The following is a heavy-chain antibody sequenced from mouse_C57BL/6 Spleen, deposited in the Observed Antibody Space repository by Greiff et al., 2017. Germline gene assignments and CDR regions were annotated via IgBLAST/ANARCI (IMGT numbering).Heavy chain of an antibody. J-gene: IGHJ2*01. CDR3: AIPYYGSSLDY. CDR1: GFTFSDYG. D-gene: IGHD1-1*01. V-gene: IGHV5-17*01. CDR2: ISSGSSTI. Sequence: EVQLVESGGGLVKPGGSLKLSCAASGFTFSDYGMHWVRQAPEKGLEWVAYISSGSSTIYYADTVKGRFTISRYNAKNTLLLQMSSLRSDDTAMYYCAIPYYGSSLDYWGQGTTLTVSS.